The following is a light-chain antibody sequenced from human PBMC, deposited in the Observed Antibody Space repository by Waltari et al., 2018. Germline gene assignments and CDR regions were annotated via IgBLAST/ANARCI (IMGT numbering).Light chain of an antibody. CDR1: QCVLFSSNNKNY. CDR2: WAS. V-gene: IGKV4-1*01. CDR3: QQYYSVPFT. J-gene: IGKJ3*01. Sequence: DIVMTQSPDSLAVSLGERATINCKSSQCVLFSSNNKNYLAWYQQKPGQPPQLVIYWASTRESGVPDRFAGSGSGTDFTLTISTLQAEDVAVYYCQQYYSVPFTFGPGTKVDIK.